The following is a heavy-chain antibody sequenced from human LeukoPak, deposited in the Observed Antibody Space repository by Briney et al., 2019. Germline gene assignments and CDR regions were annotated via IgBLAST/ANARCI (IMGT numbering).Heavy chain of an antibody. J-gene: IGHJ4*02. CDR3: ATGLRLTKSQETPFDY. V-gene: IGHV4-34*01. D-gene: IGHD3-16*01. CDR1: GGSFSGYY. Sequence: SETLSLTCAVYGGSFSGYYWSWIRQPPGKGLEWIGEINHSGSTNYNPSLKSRVTISVDKSKNQFSLKLSSVTAADTAVYYCATGLRLTKSQETPFDYWGQGTLVTVSS. CDR2: INHSGST.